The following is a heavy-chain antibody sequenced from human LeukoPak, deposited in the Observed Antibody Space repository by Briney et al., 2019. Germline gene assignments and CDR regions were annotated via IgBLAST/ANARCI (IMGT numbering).Heavy chain of an antibody. CDR3: TTDLSGYYGSGSYYIDY. CDR1: GFTFSNAW. V-gene: IGHV3-15*01. D-gene: IGHD3-10*01. Sequence: PGGSLRLSCAASGFTFSNAWMSWVRQAPGKGLEWVGRIKSKTDGGTTDYAAPVKGRFTISRDDSKNTLYLQMNSLKTEDTAVYYCTTDLSGYYGSGSYYIDYWGQGTLVTVSS. J-gene: IGHJ4*02. CDR2: IKSKTDGGTT.